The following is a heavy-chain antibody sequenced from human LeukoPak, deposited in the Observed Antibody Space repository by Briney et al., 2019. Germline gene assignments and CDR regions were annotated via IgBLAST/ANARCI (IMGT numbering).Heavy chain of an antibody. D-gene: IGHD3-10*01. V-gene: IGHV3-9*01. J-gene: IGHJ3*02. CDR2: ISWNSGNI. CDR1: GFTFDDYA. CDR3: AKDIAESGFGSGFDI. Sequence: GGSLRLSCAASGFTFDDYAMHWVRQVPGKGLEWVSGISWNSGNIVYADSVKGRFTISRDNAKNSLYLQMNSLRAEDTALYYCAKDIAESGFGSGFDIWGQGTMVTVSP.